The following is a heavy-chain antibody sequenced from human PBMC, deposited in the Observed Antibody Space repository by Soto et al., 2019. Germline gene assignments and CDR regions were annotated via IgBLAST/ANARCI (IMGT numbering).Heavy chain of an antibody. CDR3: ARDDTGLVTKY. CDR1: GFTFSSYS. J-gene: IGHJ4*02. D-gene: IGHD4-4*01. Sequence: EVQLVESGGGLVKPGGSLRLSCAASGFTFSSYSMNWVRQAPGKGQEWVSSISSSSSYIYYADSVKGRFTISRDNAKNSLYLQMNSLRAEDTAVYYCARDDTGLVTKYWGQGTLVTVSS. V-gene: IGHV3-21*01. CDR2: ISSSSSYI.